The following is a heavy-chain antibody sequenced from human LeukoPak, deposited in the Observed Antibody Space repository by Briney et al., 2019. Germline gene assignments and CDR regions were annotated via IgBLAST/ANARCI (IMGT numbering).Heavy chain of an antibody. CDR2: ISSNGGTT. Sequence: GGSLRLSCAAFGFTFSNYAMHWVRQAPGKGLEYVSAISSNGGTTYYANSVRGRFTISRDNSKNTLYLQMGSLRAEDMAVYYCAGQRWLQSDFDYWGQGTLVTVSS. D-gene: IGHD5-24*01. CDR3: AGQRWLQSDFDY. CDR1: GFTFSNYA. J-gene: IGHJ4*02. V-gene: IGHV3-64*01.